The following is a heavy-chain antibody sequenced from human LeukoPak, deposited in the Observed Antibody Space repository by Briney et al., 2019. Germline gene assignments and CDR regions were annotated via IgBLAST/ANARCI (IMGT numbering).Heavy chain of an antibody. J-gene: IGHJ4*02. Sequence: GASVKVSCKASGYTFTGYYMHWVRQAPGQGLEWMGWINPNSGGTNYAQKFQGRVTMTRDTSISTAYIELSRLRSDDTAVYYCARDGGYYYDSSGYYYFDYWGQGTLVTVSS. D-gene: IGHD3-22*01. CDR1: GYTFTGYY. CDR3: ARDGGYYYDSSGYYYFDY. V-gene: IGHV1-2*02. CDR2: INPNSGGT.